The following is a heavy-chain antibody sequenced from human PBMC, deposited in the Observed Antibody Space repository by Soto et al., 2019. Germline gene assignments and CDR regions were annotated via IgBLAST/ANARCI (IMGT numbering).Heavy chain of an antibody. CDR3: ARYGGEDNWNYVAYYYGMDV. D-gene: IGHD1-7*01. CDR1: GFTFSSYA. V-gene: IGHV3-30-3*01. J-gene: IGHJ6*02. CDR2: ISYDGSNK. Sequence: QVQLVESGGGVVQPGRSLRLSCAASGFTFSSYAMHWVRQAPGKGLEWVAVISYDGSNKYYADSVKGRVTISRDNSKNTLYLQMNSLRAEDTAVYYCARYGGEDNWNYVAYYYGMDVWGQGTTVTVSS.